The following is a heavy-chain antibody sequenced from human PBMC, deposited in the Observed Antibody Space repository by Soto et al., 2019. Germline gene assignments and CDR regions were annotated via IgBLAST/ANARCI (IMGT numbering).Heavy chain of an antibody. CDR1: GFTFSSYS. J-gene: IGHJ4*02. Sequence: GSLRLSCAASGFTFSSYSMNWVRQAPGKGLEWVSSISSSSSYIYYADSVKGRFTISRDNAKNSLYLQMNSLRAEDTAVYYCARVGDFWSGYYNFDYWGQGTLVTVSS. CDR2: ISSSSSYI. V-gene: IGHV3-21*01. CDR3: ARVGDFWSGYYNFDY. D-gene: IGHD3-3*01.